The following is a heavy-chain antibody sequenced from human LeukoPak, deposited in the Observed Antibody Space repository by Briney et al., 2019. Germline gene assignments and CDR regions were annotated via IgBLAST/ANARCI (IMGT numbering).Heavy chain of an antibody. V-gene: IGHV1-2*02. J-gene: IGHJ5*02. Sequence: GASVKVSCKASGYTFTGYYMHWVRQAPGQGLEWMGWINPNSGGTNYAQKFQGRVTMTRDTSISTAYMELSSLRSEDTAVYYCARDLGAVAGTLGWFDPWGQGTLVTVSS. CDR3: ARDLGAVAGTLGWFDP. CDR1: GYTFTGYY. D-gene: IGHD6-19*01. CDR2: INPNSGGT.